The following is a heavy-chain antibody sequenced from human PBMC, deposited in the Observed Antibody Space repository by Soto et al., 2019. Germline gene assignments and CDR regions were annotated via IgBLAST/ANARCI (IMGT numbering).Heavy chain of an antibody. Sequence: EVQVLESGGGLVQPGGSLRLSCAASGFSFGDYAMSWVRQAPGKGLEWVSGISGTGSRTSYADSVRGRFTISRDNVNKTLSLQMDSLRAADTAVYYCARGGRYTYGYGDYSYGMDVWGQGTTVTVSS. V-gene: IGHV3-23*01. D-gene: IGHD5-18*01. CDR1: GFSFGDYA. J-gene: IGHJ6*02. CDR2: ISGTGSRT. CDR3: ARGGRYTYGYGDYSYGMDV.